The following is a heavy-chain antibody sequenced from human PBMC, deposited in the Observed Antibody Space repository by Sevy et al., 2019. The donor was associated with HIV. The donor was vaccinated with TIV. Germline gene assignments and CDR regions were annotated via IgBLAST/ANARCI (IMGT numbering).Heavy chain of an antibody. J-gene: IGHJ4*02. CDR2: IKQDGSEK. Sequence: GGSLRLSCAASGFTFSSYWMSWVRQAPGKGLEWVANIKQDGSEKYYVDSVKGRFTISRDNARNSLYLQTNSLRAEDTAVYYCARVSGDYSSGWYGLDHFDYWGQGTLVTVSS. CDR1: GFTFSSYW. V-gene: IGHV3-7*03. CDR3: ARVSGDYSSGWYGLDHFDY. D-gene: IGHD6-19*01.